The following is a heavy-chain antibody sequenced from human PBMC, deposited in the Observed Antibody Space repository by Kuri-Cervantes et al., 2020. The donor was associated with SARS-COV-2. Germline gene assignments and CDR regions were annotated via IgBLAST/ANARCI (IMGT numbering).Heavy chain of an antibody. D-gene: IGHD3-3*01. Sequence: GESLKISCKASGYSFTTYWIGWVRQMPGKGLEWMGRIDPSDSYTNYSPSFQGHVTISADKSISTAYLQWSSLKASDTAMYYCASARELRFRGYYYYYGMDVWGQGTTVTVSS. V-gene: IGHV5-10-1*01. CDR3: ASARELRFRGYYYYYGMDV. CDR1: GYSFTTYW. J-gene: IGHJ6*02. CDR2: IDPSDSYT.